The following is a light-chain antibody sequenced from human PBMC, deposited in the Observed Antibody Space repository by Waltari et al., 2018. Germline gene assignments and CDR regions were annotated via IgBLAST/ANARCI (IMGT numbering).Light chain of an antibody. CDR1: SDSVSTSSY. V-gene: IGLV8-61*01. Sequence: QTVVTQEPSVSVSPGGTVTLTCDLTSDSVSTSSYPSWYQQTPGQAPRTLIYSTNIRSSGFPDRFSGSILGSKAALTITGAQADDECDYYCVLYMGSDVGVFGGGTKVTVL. CDR3: VLYMGSDVGV. J-gene: IGLJ3*02. CDR2: STN.